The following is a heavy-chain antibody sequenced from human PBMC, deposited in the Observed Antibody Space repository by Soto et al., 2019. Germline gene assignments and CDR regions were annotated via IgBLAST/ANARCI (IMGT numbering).Heavy chain of an antibody. CDR2: IWYDGSNK. D-gene: IGHD3-16*01. Sequence: QVQLVESGGGVVQPGRSLRLSCAASGFTFSSYGMHWVRQAPGKGLEWVAVIWYDGSNKYYADSVKGRFTISRDNSKNTLYLQMNSLRAEDTAVYYCATSKWGSGSYYDYWGQGTLVTVSS. J-gene: IGHJ4*02. V-gene: IGHV3-33*01. CDR1: GFTFSSYG. CDR3: ATSKWGSGSYYDY.